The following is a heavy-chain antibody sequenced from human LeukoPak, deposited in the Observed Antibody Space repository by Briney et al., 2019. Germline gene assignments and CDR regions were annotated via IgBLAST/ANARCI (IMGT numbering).Heavy chain of an antibody. V-gene: IGHV4-34*01. D-gene: IGHD7-27*01. J-gene: IGHJ4*02. CDR3: ARALTGDPYFDY. CDR1: GGSFSGYY. Sequence: PSETLSLTCAVYGGSFSGYYWSWIRQPPGKGLEWIGEINHSGSTNYNPSLKSRVTISVDTSKNQFSLKQSSVTAADTAVYYCARALTGDPYFDYWGQGTLVTVSS. CDR2: INHSGST.